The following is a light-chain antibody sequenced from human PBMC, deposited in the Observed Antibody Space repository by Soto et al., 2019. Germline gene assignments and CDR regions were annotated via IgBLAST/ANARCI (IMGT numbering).Light chain of an antibody. CDR1: SGSIASNY. V-gene: IGLV6-57*04. Sequence: NFMLTQPHSVSESPGKTVTISCTRSSGSIASNYVQWYQQRPGSAPTTEIYEDNQRPSGVPDRFSGSIDSSSNSASLTISGLKTEDEADYYCQSYDSSNHVVFGGGTQLTVL. CDR2: EDN. J-gene: IGLJ2*01. CDR3: QSYDSSNHVV.